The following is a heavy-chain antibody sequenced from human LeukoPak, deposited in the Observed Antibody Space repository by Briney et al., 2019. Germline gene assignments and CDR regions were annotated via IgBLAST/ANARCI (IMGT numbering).Heavy chain of an antibody. Sequence: ASVKVSCKASGYTFTGYYMHWVRQAPGQGLEWMGRINPNSGGTNYAQKFQGRVTMTRDTSISTAYMELGRLRSDDTAVYYCAREAMIVVGAFDIWGQGTMVTVSS. CDR3: AREAMIVVGAFDI. CDR1: GYTFTGYY. V-gene: IGHV1-2*06. CDR2: INPNSGGT. J-gene: IGHJ3*02. D-gene: IGHD3-22*01.